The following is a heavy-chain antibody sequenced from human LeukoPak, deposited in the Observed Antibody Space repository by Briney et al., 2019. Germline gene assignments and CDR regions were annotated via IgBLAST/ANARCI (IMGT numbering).Heavy chain of an antibody. CDR3: ARLSFLGSDHSGYYYGMDD. D-gene: IGHD1-26*01. CDR1: GYGFTSCW. V-gene: IGHV5-51*01. CDR2: IYPGDSDT. Sequence: GESLKISCKGSGYGFTSCWIGWVRQMPGKGLEWMGIIYPGDSDTRYSPSFPGQVTISAEKSISTAYLQWSSLKAADTAMYYCARLSFLGSDHSGYYYGMDDWGQGTTVTVSS. J-gene: IGHJ6*02.